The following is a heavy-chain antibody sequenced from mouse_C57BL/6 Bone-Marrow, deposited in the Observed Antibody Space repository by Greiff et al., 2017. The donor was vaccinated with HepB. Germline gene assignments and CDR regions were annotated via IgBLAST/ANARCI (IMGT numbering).Heavy chain of an antibody. CDR2: ISNGGGST. J-gene: IGHJ4*01. CDR3: ARQGLGTTVVGAMDY. Sequence: EVKLVESGGGLVQPGGSLKLSCAASGFTFSDYYMYWVRQTPEKRLEWVAYISNGGGSTYYPDTVKGRFTISRDNAKNTLYLQMSRLKSEDTAMYYCARQGLGTTVVGAMDYWGQGTSVTGSS. D-gene: IGHD1-1*01. V-gene: IGHV5-12*01. CDR1: GFTFSDYY.